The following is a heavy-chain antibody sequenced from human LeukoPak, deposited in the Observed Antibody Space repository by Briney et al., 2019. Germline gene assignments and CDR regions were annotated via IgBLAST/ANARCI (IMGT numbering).Heavy chain of an antibody. Sequence: GGSLRLSCAASAFTVGSNYMTWVRQAPGKGLEWVSVIYSGGKTFYADSVKGRFTISRDDSKNTLYLQMNSLRAEDTAIYYCARDGDDTTNWWGQGTLVTVSS. CDR1: AFTVGSNY. CDR2: IYSGGKT. CDR3: ARDGDDTTNW. J-gene: IGHJ4*02. D-gene: IGHD2-8*01. V-gene: IGHV3-53*01.